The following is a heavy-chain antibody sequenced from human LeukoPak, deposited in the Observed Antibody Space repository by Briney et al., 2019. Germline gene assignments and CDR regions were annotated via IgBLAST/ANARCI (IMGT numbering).Heavy chain of an antibody. V-gene: IGHV3-7*01. J-gene: IGHJ4*02. CDR3: ERRGGSSSRRSPIDY. CDR1: GFTFSDYW. Sequence: GGSLRLSCTASGFTFSDYWMTWVRQAPGKGPERVANIKQDGSQRYYVDSVRGRFTISRDNAKNSLFLQMNGQRAEDTAVYYCERRGGSSSRRSPIDYWGQGTLVTVSS. CDR2: IKQDGSQR. D-gene: IGHD6-6*01.